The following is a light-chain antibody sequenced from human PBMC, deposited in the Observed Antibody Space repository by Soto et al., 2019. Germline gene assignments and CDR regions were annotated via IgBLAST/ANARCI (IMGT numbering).Light chain of an antibody. CDR2: GAS. J-gene: IGKJ5*01. Sequence: EIVMTQSPATLSVSPGERATLSCRASQSVSSNLAWYQQKPGQAPRLLIYGASSRATGVPDRFSGSGSGTDFTLIISRLEPEDFAVYYCQQYGSSPITFGQGTRLEIK. V-gene: IGKV3-20*01. CDR3: QQYGSSPIT. CDR1: QSVSSN.